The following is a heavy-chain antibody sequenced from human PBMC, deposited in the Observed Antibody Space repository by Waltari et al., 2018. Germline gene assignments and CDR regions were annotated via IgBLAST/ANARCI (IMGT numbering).Heavy chain of an antibody. CDR3: ARDVSNYAFDF. Sequence: QVQLQESGPGLVKPSETLSLTCAVSGYSISGYYWSWIRQPPGKGLEWIGDIHGSGGSNYLNPSLKSRVTRSVATSKNQFSLKLTSGTAADTAVYYCARDVSNYAFDFWGQGLRVTVSS. J-gene: IGHJ3*01. CDR2: IHGSGGSN. CDR1: GYSISGYY. D-gene: IGHD4-4*01. V-gene: IGHV4-38-2*02.